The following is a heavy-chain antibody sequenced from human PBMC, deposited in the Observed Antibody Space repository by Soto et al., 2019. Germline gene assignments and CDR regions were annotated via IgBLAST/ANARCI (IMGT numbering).Heavy chain of an antibody. CDR3: ARGVGDTRDWYPDL. J-gene: IGHJ2*01. CDR2: IWYDGSKK. V-gene: IGHV3-33*01. Sequence: QEQLVESGGGVVQPGRSLRLSCVASGFIFSRYGMHWFRQAPGKGLEWVAVIWYDGSKKYYVDSVKGRFTISRDDSKKTLILQVTTLVVKGTAVYYCARGVGDTRDWYPDLWGRGTLAFASS. D-gene: IGHD3-16*01. CDR1: GFIFSRYG.